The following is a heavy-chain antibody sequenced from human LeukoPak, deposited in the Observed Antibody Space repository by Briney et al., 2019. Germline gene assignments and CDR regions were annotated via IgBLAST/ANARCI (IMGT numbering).Heavy chain of an antibody. CDR3: ARVHYYDSSGYYYGAFDI. J-gene: IGHJ3*02. V-gene: IGHV1-18*01. CDR1: GYTLTELS. CDR2: ISAYNGNT. Sequence: GASVKVSCKVSGYTLTELSMHWVRQAPGQGLEWMGWISAYNGNTNYAQKLQGRVTMTTDTSTSTAYMELRSLRSDDTAVHYCARVHYYDSSGYYYGAFDIWGQGTMVTVSS. D-gene: IGHD3-22*01.